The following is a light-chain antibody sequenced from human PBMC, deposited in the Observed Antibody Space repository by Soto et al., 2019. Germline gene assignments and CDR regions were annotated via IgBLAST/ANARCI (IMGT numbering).Light chain of an antibody. Sequence: EIVMTQSPATLSVSPGEGVILSCRSSQSVSSNSAWYQQKPGQTPRLLIYGASIRATGIPARFSGSGSGTEFTLTISSLQSEDFAVYYCQQYKTGPPLTFAGGTKVDNK. CDR2: GAS. CDR3: QQYKTGPPLT. V-gene: IGKV3-15*01. J-gene: IGKJ4*01. CDR1: QSVSSN.